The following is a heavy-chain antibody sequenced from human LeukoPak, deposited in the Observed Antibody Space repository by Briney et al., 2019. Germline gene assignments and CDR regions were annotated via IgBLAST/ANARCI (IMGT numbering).Heavy chain of an antibody. V-gene: IGHV4-59*01. CDR2: IYYSGST. D-gene: IGHD3-22*01. J-gene: IGHJ4*02. CDR3: AKSKTPYYYDSSGSLDY. CDR1: GGSISSYY. Sequence: PSETLSLTCTVSGGSISSYYWSWIRQPPGKGLEWIGYIYYSGSTNYNPSLKSRVTISVDTSKNQFSLKLSSVTAADTAVYYCAKSKTPYYYDSSGSLDYWGQGTLVTASS.